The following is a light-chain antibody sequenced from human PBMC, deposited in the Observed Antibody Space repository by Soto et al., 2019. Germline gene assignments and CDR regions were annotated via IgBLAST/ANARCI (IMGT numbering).Light chain of an antibody. CDR3: QQYNTWWT. CDR2: GAS. V-gene: IGKV3-15*01. Sequence: EIVMTQSPATLSVSPGERATLSCRASQSVSNNLAWYQKKPGQAPRLLIYGASTRATGNPARFSGSGSGTEFTLTISSLQSEDFAFYYCQQYNTWWTFGQGTRVDIK. CDR1: QSVSNN. J-gene: IGKJ1*01.